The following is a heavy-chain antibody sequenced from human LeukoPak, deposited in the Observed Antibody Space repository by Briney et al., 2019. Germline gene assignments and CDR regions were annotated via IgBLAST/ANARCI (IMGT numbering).Heavy chain of an antibody. Sequence: SETLSLTCAVYGGSFSGYYWSWIRQPPGKGLEWIGDIIHSGGTNYNPSLKSRVTISVDTSKNQFSLKLNSVTAADTAVYYCARWGPTYYYDSSGPFDYWGQGTLVTVSS. D-gene: IGHD3-22*01. V-gene: IGHV4-34*12. J-gene: IGHJ4*02. CDR1: GGSFSGYY. CDR2: IIHSGGT. CDR3: ARWGPTYYYDSSGPFDY.